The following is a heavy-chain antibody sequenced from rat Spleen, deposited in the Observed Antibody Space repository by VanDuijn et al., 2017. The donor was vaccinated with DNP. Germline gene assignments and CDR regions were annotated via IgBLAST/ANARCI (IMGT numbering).Heavy chain of an antibody. CDR1: GFTFSNYH. V-gene: IGHV5-22*01. D-gene: IGHD5-1*01. CDR2: ISYEGSGT. Sequence: EVQLVESGGGLVQPGRSLKLSCAASGFTFSNYHMAWVRQAPRKGLEWVASISYEGSGTYYGDSVKGRLTISRDNAKSTLYLQMNSLRSEDTATYYCARQVGSAMDAWGQGTSVTVSS. J-gene: IGHJ4*01. CDR3: ARQVGSAMDA.